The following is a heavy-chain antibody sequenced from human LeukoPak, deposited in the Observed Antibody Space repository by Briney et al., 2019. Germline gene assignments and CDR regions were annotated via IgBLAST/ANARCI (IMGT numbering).Heavy chain of an antibody. D-gene: IGHD2-2*01. CDR3: ASRGKVGGVVPAAQPDAFDI. V-gene: IGHV1-2*02. Sequence: WASVKVSCKASGYTFTGYYMHWVRQAPGQGLEWMGWINPNSGGTNYAQKFQGRVTMTRDTSISTAYMELSRLRSDDTAVYYCASRGKVGGVVPAAQPDAFDIWGQGTMVTVSS. J-gene: IGHJ3*02. CDR2: INPNSGGT. CDR1: GYTFTGYY.